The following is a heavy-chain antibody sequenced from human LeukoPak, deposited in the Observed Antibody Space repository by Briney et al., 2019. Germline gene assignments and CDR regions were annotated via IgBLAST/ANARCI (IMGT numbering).Heavy chain of an antibody. D-gene: IGHD5-18*01. CDR2: IWYDGSNK. Sequence: PGRSLRLSCAASGFTFSSYGMHWVRQAPGKGLEWVAVIWYDGSNKYYADSVKGRFTISRDNSKNTLYLQMNSLRAEDTAVYYCAKGWDTAVDYWGQGTLVTVSS. J-gene: IGHJ4*02. CDR3: AKGWDTAVDY. V-gene: IGHV3-33*06. CDR1: GFTFSSYG.